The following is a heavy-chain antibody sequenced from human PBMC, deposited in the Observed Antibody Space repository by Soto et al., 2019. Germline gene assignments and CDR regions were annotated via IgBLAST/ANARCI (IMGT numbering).Heavy chain of an antibody. D-gene: IGHD3-10*01. CDR1: GFTFSSYG. Sequence: SGGSLRLSCAGSGFTFSSYGMHWVRQAPGKGLEWVAVIWYDGSNKYYADSVKGRFTISRDNSKNTLYLQMNSLRAEDTAVYFFLIVQHYGICMDVRGQGTTVTGSS. CDR3: LIVQHYGICMDV. CDR2: IWYDGSNK. J-gene: IGHJ6*02. V-gene: IGHV3-33*01.